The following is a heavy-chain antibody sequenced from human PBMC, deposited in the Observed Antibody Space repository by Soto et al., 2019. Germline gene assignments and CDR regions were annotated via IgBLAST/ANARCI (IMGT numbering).Heavy chain of an antibody. CDR3: ARTHSDAFDI. CDR2: IYSGGST. J-gene: IGHJ3*02. V-gene: IGHV3-53*04. Sequence: EVQLVESGGGLVQPGGSLRLSCAASGFTVSSNYMSWVRQAPGKGLEWVSVIYSGGSTYYADSVKGRFTISRHNSKNTLYLQMTSLRAEDTAVYYCARTHSDAFDIWGQGTMVTVSS. CDR1: GFTVSSNY.